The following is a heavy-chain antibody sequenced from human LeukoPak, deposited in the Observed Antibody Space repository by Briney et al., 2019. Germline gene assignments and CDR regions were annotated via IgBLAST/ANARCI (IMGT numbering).Heavy chain of an antibody. CDR3: ARLSYYYYMDV. CDR2: IYSGGST. V-gene: IGHV3-53*01. CDR1: GFTVSSNY. Sequence: GGSLRLSCAASGFTVSSNYMSWVRQAPGKGLEWVSVIYSGGSTYYADSVEGRFTISRDNSKNTLYLQMNSLRAEDTAVYYCARLSYYYYMDVWGIGTTVTVSS. J-gene: IGHJ6*03.